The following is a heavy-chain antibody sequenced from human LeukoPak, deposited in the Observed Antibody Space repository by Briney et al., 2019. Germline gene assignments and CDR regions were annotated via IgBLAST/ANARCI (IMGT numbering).Heavy chain of an antibody. CDR2: MHPSNGDT. J-gene: IGHJ3*01. D-gene: IGHD3-10*01. Sequence: ASVKVSCKASGYTFTDYDINWVRQATGQGLEWMGWMHPSNGDTGYAQKFQGRVTMTRNTSTTTAYMELSSLRSDDTAVYYCARRVRGVVIFSRAQGSFDLWGQGTLVTVSS. CDR3: ARRVRGVVIFSRAQGSFDL. CDR1: GYTFTDYD. V-gene: IGHV1-8*01.